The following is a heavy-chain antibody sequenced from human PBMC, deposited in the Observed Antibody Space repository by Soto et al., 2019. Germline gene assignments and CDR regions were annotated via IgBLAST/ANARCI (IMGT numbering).Heavy chain of an antibody. J-gene: IGHJ5*02. Sequence: QVQLVQSGAEVKKPGASVKVSCKASGYTFTSYGISWVRQDPGQGLEWMGWISAYNGNTNYAQKLQGRVTMTTDTSTSTAYMELRSLRSDDTAVYYCARDVVEIVVVAATTYNWFDPWGQGTLVTVSS. CDR1: GYTFTSYG. V-gene: IGHV1-18*01. CDR3: ARDVVEIVVVAATTYNWFDP. CDR2: ISAYNGNT. D-gene: IGHD2-15*01.